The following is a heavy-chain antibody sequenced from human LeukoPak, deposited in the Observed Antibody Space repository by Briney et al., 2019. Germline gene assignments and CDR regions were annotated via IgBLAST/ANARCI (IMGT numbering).Heavy chain of an antibody. CDR1: GFTFSTYE. Sequence: SGGSLRLSCAASGFTFSTYEMNWVRQAPGKGLEWLRYITSSGGTIYYADSVKGRFTISRDNAKNSLYLQMNSLRAEDTAVYYCARGYCSGGSCYYYFDYWGQGTLVTVSS. CDR3: ARGYCSGGSCYYYFDY. D-gene: IGHD2-15*01. CDR2: ITSSGGTI. J-gene: IGHJ4*02. V-gene: IGHV3-48*03.